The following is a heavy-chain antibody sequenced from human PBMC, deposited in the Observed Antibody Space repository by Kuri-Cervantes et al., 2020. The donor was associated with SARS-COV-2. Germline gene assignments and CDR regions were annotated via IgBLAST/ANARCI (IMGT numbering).Heavy chain of an antibody. CDR2: INPNSGGT. CDR3: ARGKSGIVVVPAAKGNSFDY. CDR1: GYTFNGYY. J-gene: IGHJ4*02. Sequence: ASVKVSCKDCGYTFNGYYMHWVRQAPGQGLEWMGWINPNSGGTNYAQKFQGWVTMTRDTSISTAYMELSRLRSDDTAVYYCARGKSGIVVVPAAKGNSFDYWGQGTLVTVSS. D-gene: IGHD2-2*01. V-gene: IGHV1-2*04.